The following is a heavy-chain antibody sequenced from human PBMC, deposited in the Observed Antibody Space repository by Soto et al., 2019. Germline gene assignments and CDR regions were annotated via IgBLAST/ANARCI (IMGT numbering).Heavy chain of an antibody. J-gene: IGHJ6*02. CDR1: GGSISSYF. D-gene: IGHD5-12*01. CDR3: ARGSDFLYYYGMDV. Sequence: PSETLSLTCTVSGGSISSYFWTWIRQPPGKGLEWIGYIYYSGSTNYNPSLKSRVTISVDTSKNQFSLKLSSVTAADTAVYYCARGSDFLYYYGMDVWGQATTVTAP. CDR2: IYYSGST. V-gene: IGHV4-59*01.